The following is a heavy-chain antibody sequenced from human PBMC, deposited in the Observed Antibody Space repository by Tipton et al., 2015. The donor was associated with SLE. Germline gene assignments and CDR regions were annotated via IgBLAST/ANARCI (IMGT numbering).Heavy chain of an antibody. D-gene: IGHD2-15*01. V-gene: IGHV4-30-2*01. J-gene: IGHJ4*02. Sequence: LRLSCAVSGGSISSGGYSWSWIRQPPGKGLEWIGEINHSGSTNYNPSLKSRVTISVDTSKNQFSLKLSSVTAADTAVYYCARVSGRGPSYWGQGTLVTVSS. CDR3: ARVSGRGPSY. CDR1: GGSISSGGYS. CDR2: INHSGST.